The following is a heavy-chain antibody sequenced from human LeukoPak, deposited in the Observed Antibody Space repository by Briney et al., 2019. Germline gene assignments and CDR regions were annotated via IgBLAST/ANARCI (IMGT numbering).Heavy chain of an antibody. J-gene: IGHJ4*02. D-gene: IGHD2-2*01. CDR3: TTVVCVVVPAALNAPLTCYFDY. Sequence: GGSLRLSCAASGFTFSDYYMTWIRQAPGKGLEWVSYISSSGSTIYYADSVKGRFTISRDDSKNTLYLQMNSLKTEDTAVYYCTTVVCVVVPAALNAPLTCYFDYWGQGTLVTVSS. CDR2: ISSSGSTI. V-gene: IGHV3-11*01. CDR1: GFTFSDYY.